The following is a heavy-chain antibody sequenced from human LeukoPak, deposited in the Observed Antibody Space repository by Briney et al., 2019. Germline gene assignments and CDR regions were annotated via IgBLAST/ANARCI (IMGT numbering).Heavy chain of an antibody. CDR2: ILHNGDST. J-gene: IGHJ4*02. CDR1: GFTCSTYV. V-gene: IGHV3-23*01. D-gene: IGHD3-22*01. CDR3: ARDLVRGNYYDSSGYQPQGFDY. Sequence: GGSLRLSCAASGFTCSTYVMSWVRQAPGKGLEWLSLILHNGDSTYYADSVKGRFTISRDNSKNTLYLQMNSLRAEDTAVYYCARDLVRGNYYDSSGYQPQGFDYWGQGTLVTVSS.